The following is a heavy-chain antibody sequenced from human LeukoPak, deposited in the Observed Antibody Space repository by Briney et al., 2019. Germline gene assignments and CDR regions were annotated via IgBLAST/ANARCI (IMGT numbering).Heavy chain of an antibody. CDR1: GGTFSSYA. D-gene: IGHD1-26*01. CDR3: ARNSGCYYAQFDY. Sequence: GASVKVTCKASGGTFSSYALSWVRQSPGQGLGWMGGIIPIFGTANYAQKFQGRVTITADESTSTAYMELSSLRSEDTAVYYCARNSGCYYAQFDYWGQGTLVTVSS. CDR2: IIPIFGTA. V-gene: IGHV1-69*13. J-gene: IGHJ4*02.